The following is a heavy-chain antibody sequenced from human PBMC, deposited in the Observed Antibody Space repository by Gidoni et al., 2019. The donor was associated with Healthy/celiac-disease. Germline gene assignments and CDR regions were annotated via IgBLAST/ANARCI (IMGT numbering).Heavy chain of an antibody. CDR1: GFTFLIYE. J-gene: IGHJ3*02. CDR2: ISSSGSTI. CDR3: ARDVNSQWLGDDAFDI. D-gene: IGHD6-19*01. V-gene: IGHV3-48*03. Sequence: EVQLVESGGGLVQPGGSLSPSCAASGFTFLIYEMNWVRQAPGTGLEWVSYISSSGSTIYYADSVKGRFTISRDNAKNSLYLQMNSLRAEDTAVYYCARDVNSQWLGDDAFDIWGQGTMVTVSS.